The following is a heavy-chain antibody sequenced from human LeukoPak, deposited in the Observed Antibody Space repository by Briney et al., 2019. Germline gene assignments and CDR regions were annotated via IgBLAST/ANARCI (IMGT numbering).Heavy chain of an antibody. CDR2: ISAYNGNT. CDR3: ARGDCGGDCYADAFDI. CDR1: GYTFTSYG. J-gene: IGHJ3*02. D-gene: IGHD2-21*02. Sequence: ASVKVSCKASGYTFTSYGISWVRQAPGQGLEWMGWISAYNGNTNYAQKLQGRVTMTTDTSTSTAYMELRSLGSDDTAVYYCARGDCGGDCYADAFDIWGQGTMVTVSS. V-gene: IGHV1-18*01.